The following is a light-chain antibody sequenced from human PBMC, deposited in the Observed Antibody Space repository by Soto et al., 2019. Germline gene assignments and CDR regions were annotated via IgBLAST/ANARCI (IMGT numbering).Light chain of an antibody. CDR3: QQYNNWPLT. V-gene: IGKV3-15*01. CDR1: HSAASA. CDR2: DAS. J-gene: IGKJ4*01. Sequence: EIVLTQSPATLSVSPGERATLSCRASHSAASAVAWYQQKPGQAPRLLIYDASTRATGIPARFSGSGSATEFTLTISSLQSEDFAVYSCQQYNNWPLTFGGGTKVEIK.